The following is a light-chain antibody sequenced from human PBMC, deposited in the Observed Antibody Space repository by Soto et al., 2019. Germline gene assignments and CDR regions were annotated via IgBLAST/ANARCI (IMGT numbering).Light chain of an antibody. Sequence: DIQMTHSPSTLSASVGDRVTITCRASQSIEMWLAWYQEKPGKAPKLLIDKASSLPSGVPSRFRGSGSGTEFTLTISSLHPDDFATYYCQQYKSYPFTFGPGTKVDIK. CDR3: QQYKSYPFT. J-gene: IGKJ3*01. CDR1: QSIEMW. CDR2: KAS. V-gene: IGKV1-5*03.